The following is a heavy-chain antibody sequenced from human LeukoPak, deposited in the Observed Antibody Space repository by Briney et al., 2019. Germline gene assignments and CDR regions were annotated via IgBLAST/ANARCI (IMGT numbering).Heavy chain of an antibody. Sequence: GASVKVSCKAFGYTITGYYIHWVRQAPGQGLEWMGWVNPNNGGTNSAQKFQGRVTMTRDTSIGTAYMEPNRLTYDDTAVYYCGRDRHWNQGNFGYWGQGTLVTVSS. CDR1: GYTITGYY. J-gene: IGHJ4*02. D-gene: IGHD1-1*01. CDR3: GRDRHWNQGNFGY. V-gene: IGHV1-2*02. CDR2: VNPNNGGT.